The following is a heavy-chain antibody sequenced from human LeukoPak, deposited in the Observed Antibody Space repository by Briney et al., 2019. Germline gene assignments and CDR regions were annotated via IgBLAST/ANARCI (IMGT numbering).Heavy chain of an antibody. CDR1: GYSFSSYW. CDR3: ARIRSGYSFDAFDI. V-gene: IGHV5-51*01. J-gene: IGHJ3*02. D-gene: IGHD5-18*01. CDR2: IYPGDSDT. Sequence: GESLKISCKGSGYSFSSYWIGWVRQRPGKGLEWMGSIYPGDSDTRYSPSFQGQVTISADKSISTANLQWSSLKASDTAMYHCARIRSGYSFDAFDIWGQGTTVTVSS.